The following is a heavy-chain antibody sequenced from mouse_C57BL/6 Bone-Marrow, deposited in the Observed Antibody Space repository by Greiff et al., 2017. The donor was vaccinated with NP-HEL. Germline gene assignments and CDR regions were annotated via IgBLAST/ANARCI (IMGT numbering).Heavy chain of an antibody. CDR2: IDPSDSYT. Sequence: QVQLQQPGAELVMPGASVKLSCKASGYTFTSYWMHWVKQRPVQGLEWIGGIDPSDSYTNYNQKFKGKSSLTVAKSSSTAYMQLRSLTSEDSAVYYCAIKAYYYGSSDDYAMDYWGQGTSVTVSS. V-gene: IGHV1-69*01. CDR3: AIKAYYYGSSDDYAMDY. J-gene: IGHJ4*01. CDR1: GYTFTSYW. D-gene: IGHD1-1*01.